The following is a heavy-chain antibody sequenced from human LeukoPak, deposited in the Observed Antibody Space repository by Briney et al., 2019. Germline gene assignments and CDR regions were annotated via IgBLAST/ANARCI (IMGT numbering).Heavy chain of an antibody. CDR3: ANRLAVNVGSPDDY. CDR2: ISGSGTST. J-gene: IGHJ4*02. CDR1: GFTFSNYA. V-gene: IGHV3-23*01. Sequence: PGGSLRLSCAASGFTFSNYAMSWVRQAPGNGLEWVSSISGSGTSTYYADSVKGRFTISRDNAKNTVYLQMNRLRAEDTAVYYCANRLAVNVGSPDDYWGQGTLVTVSS. D-gene: IGHD4-17*01.